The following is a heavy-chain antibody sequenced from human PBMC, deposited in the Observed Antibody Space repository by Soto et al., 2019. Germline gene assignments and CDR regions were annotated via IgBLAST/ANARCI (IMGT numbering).Heavy chain of an antibody. Sequence: VQLVQSGAEVKESGASVKVSCKASGYTFINYGVAWVRRAPGQGPEWMGWISGSNGDTKYAQNPQNRASLTTDTSTNTAYMELRSLRPDDTAIYFCGRGGLAVSGTYDYWGQGTRVTVSS. V-gene: IGHV1-18*01. CDR2: ISGSNGDT. CDR3: GRGGLAVSGTYDY. J-gene: IGHJ4*02. D-gene: IGHD6-19*01. CDR1: GYTFINYG.